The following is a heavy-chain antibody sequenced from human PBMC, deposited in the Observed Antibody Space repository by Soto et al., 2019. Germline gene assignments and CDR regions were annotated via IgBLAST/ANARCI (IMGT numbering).Heavy chain of an antibody. CDR3: ARDHHRYSGYDYVDY. CDR1: GFTFSDYY. J-gene: IGHJ4*02. D-gene: IGHD5-12*01. Sequence: QVQLVESGGGLVKPGGSLRLSCAASGFTFSDYYMSWIRQSPGKVLEWVSYISSSSSYTNYADSVKGRFTISRDNAKNSLHLLMNSLRAEDTAVYYCARDHHRYSGYDYVDYWGQGTLVTVSS. V-gene: IGHV3-11*05. CDR2: ISSSSSYT.